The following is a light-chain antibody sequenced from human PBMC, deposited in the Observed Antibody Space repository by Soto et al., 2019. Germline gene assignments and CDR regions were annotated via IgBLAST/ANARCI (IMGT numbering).Light chain of an antibody. V-gene: IGLV1-44*01. Sequence: QSVLTQPPSASGTPGQRVTISCSGSSSNIGSNTVNWYQHLPGTAPKLLIYSNYQRPSGVPDRFSGSKSGTSASLVISGLQSEDEADYYCAAWDDSLNGHYVFGTGTRSPS. CDR2: SNY. J-gene: IGLJ1*01. CDR3: AAWDDSLNGHYV. CDR1: SSNIGSNT.